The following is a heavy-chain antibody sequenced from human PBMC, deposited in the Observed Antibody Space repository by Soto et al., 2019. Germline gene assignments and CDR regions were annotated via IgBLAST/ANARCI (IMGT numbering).Heavy chain of an antibody. CDR1: GFSFTNYA. D-gene: IGHD3-16*01. J-gene: IGHJ5*02. Sequence: EVQLLESGGGLIQPGGSLRLSWAASGFSFTNYAMTWVRQAPGKGLEWVSIIGGDGVKTYYPDSVKGRLSISRDTSKNTLYLQMNSLRAEDTAVYYCAKKVMTADGLTWFDPWGQGTLVTVSS. CDR2: IGGDGVKT. V-gene: IGHV3-23*01. CDR3: AKKVMTADGLTWFDP.